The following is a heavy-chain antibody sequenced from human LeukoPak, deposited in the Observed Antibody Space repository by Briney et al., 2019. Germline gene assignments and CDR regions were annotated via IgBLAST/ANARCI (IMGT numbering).Heavy chain of an antibody. CDR2: IRYDGSNK. CDR1: GFTFSSYG. V-gene: IGHV3-30*02. Sequence: HGGSLRLSCAASGFTFSSYGMHWVRQAPGKGLEWVAFIRYDGSNKYYADSVKGRFTISRDNSKNTLYLQMNSLRAEDTAVYYCAKARGSGSHDAFDIWGQGTMVTVSS. CDR3: AKARGSGSHDAFDI. J-gene: IGHJ3*02. D-gene: IGHD1-26*01.